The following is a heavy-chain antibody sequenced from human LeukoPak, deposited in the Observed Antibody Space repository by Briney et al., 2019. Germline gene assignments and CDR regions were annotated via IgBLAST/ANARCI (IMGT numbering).Heavy chain of an antibody. D-gene: IGHD3-22*01. CDR2: ISAYNGNT. CDR3: ARNDDSSGYYHSWYYFDY. J-gene: IGHJ4*02. CDR1: GYTFTSYG. Sequence: ASVKVSCKASGYTFTSYGISWVRQAPGQGLEWMGWISAYNGNTNYAQKLQGRVTTTTDTSTSTAYMELRSLRSDDTAVYYCARNDDSSGYYHSWYYFDYWGQGTLVTVSS. V-gene: IGHV1-18*01.